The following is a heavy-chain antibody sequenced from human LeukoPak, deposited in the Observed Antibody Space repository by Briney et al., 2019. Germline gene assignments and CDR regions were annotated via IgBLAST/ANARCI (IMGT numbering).Heavy chain of an antibody. CDR2: ISYDGSNK. CDR1: GFTFSSYA. J-gene: IGHJ4*02. D-gene: IGHD3-22*01. CDR3: ARRDYYYCSDY. Sequence: GGSLRLSCAASGFTFSSYAMHWVRQAPGKGLEWVAVISYDGSNKYYADSVKGRFTISRDNSKNTLYLQMNSLRAEDTAVYYCARRDYYYCSDYWGQGTLVTVSS. V-gene: IGHV3-30-3*01.